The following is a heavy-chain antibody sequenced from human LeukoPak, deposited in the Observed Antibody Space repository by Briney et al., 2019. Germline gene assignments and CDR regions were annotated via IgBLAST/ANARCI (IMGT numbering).Heavy chain of an antibody. CDR3: ARGNYYGSGSRDAFDI. V-gene: IGHV4-61*02. D-gene: IGHD3-10*01. CDR1: GGSISSGSYY. J-gene: IGHJ3*02. CDR2: IFISGST. Sequence: PSQTLSLTCTVSGGSISSGSYYWTWIRQPAGKGLEWIGRIFISGSTNYNPSLRSRVTISLDTSKNQFSLKLSSVTAADTAVYHCARGNYYGSGSRDAFDIWGQGTMVTVSS.